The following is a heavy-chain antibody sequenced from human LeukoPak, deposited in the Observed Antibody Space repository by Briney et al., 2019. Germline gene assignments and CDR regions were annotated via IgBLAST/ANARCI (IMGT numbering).Heavy chain of an antibody. CDR2: IYTSGST. Sequence: SETLSLTCTVSGGSISSYYWSWIRQPAGKGLEWIGRIYTSGSTNYNPSLKSRVTMSVDTSKNQFSLKLSSVTAADTAVYYCARDRIGMSPSYYYYYMDVWGKGTTVTISS. D-gene: IGHD2-15*01. CDR1: GGSISSYY. V-gene: IGHV4-4*07. CDR3: ARDRIGMSPSYYYYYMDV. J-gene: IGHJ6*03.